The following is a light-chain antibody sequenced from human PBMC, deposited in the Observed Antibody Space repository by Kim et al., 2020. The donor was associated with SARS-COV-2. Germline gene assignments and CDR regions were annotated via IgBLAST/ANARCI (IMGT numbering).Light chain of an antibody. J-gene: IGKJ4*01. V-gene: IGKV1-9*01. CDR3: QQVKSYPLT. Sequence: DIQLTQSPTFLSASVGDGVTITCRASQGISNYLAWYQERPGKAPNLLVYATSTLQSGVPSRFSGSGSGTEYILTISSLQPEDFATYYCQQVKSYPLTFGGGTKVDIK. CDR2: ATS. CDR1: QGISNY.